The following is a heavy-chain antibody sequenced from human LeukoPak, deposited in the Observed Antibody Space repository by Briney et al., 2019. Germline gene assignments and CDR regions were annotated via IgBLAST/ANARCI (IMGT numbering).Heavy chain of an antibody. Sequence: GASVKVSCKASGYTFTNYGISWVRQAPGQGLEWMGWISVYNAKTTYAHNLQGRFTMTTDTSTNTAYMEMRSLRSDDTAAYYCARDGPGDSDYYYYYMDVWGKGTTVIVSS. J-gene: IGHJ6*03. V-gene: IGHV1-18*01. CDR3: ARDGPGDSDYYYYYMDV. CDR1: GYTFTNYG. D-gene: IGHD2-21*01. CDR2: ISVYNAKT.